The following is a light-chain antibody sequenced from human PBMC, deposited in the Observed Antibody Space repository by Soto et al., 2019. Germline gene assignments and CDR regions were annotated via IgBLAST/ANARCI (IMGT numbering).Light chain of an antibody. V-gene: IGLV2-14*01. CDR2: DVG. Sequence: QSALTQPASVSGSPGQSITISCTGTSSDIGGYNYVSWYQQHPGKVPKLMIYDVGNRPSGVSIRFSGSKSGDTASLTISGLQAEDEADYYCSSYTISSTYVFGTGTQLTVL. CDR3: SSYTISSTYV. J-gene: IGLJ1*01. CDR1: SSDIGGYNY.